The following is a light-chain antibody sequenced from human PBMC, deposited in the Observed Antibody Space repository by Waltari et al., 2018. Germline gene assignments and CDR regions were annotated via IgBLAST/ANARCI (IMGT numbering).Light chain of an antibody. V-gene: IGLV1-51*01. CDR3: GSWDNSLTAFYV. J-gene: IGLJ1*01. Sequence: QSVLTQPPSVSAAPGQKVTISCSGSNSNIGINPVSWYQQVPGTAPKLLIYDNSERPSDIPDRFSGSKSGTSATLDITGLQTGDEADYFCGSWDNSLTAFYVFGTGTTVTVL. CDR1: NSNIGINP. CDR2: DNS.